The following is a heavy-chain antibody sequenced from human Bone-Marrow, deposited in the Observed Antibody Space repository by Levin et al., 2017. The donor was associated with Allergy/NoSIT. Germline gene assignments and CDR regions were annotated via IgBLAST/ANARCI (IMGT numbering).Heavy chain of an antibody. J-gene: IGHJ3*02. CDR3: ARGRRIAHTNGVCYTVPERGAFDI. CDR2: MNPNSGNT. CDR1: GYTFTSYD. D-gene: IGHD2-8*01. V-gene: IGHV1-8*01. Sequence: GESLKISCKASGYTFTSYDINWVRQATGQGLEWMGWMNPNSGNTGYAQKFQGRVTMTRNTSISTAYMELSSLRSEDTAVYYCARGRRIAHTNGVCYTVPERGAFDIWGQGTMVTVSS.